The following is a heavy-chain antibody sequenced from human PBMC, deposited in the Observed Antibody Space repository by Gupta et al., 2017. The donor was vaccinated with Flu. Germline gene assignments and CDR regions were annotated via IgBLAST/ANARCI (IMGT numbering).Heavy chain of an antibody. CDR1: LTFFSFW. CDR2: INSRGDGV. D-gene: IGHD1-26*01. V-gene: IGHV3-7*01. Sequence: LTFFSFWMNWVRKAQGKGLEPVSMINSRGDGVYDMDSVKGRFTVPRDNAKNSLILQMNSLRAEDTAVYYGTRDAGWGALDMWGQGTLVTISS. CDR3: TRDAGWGALDM. J-gene: IGHJ3*02.